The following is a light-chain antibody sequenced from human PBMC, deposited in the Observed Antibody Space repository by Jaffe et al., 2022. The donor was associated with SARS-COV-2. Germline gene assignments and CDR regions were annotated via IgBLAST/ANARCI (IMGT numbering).Light chain of an antibody. CDR3: QQFDNSAGYT. V-gene: IGKV3-20*01. Sequence: ETVLTQSPGRLSLSPGERATLSCRASQAINSNHLAWYQQKPGQAPRLLIYGASTRATSIPDRFSGSGSGTDFTLTISRLEPEDFAVYYCQQFDNSAGYTFGQGAKLEI. CDR2: GAS. CDR1: QAINSNH. J-gene: IGKJ2*01.